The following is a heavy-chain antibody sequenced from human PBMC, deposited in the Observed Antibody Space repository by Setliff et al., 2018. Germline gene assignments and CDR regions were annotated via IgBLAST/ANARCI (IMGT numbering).Heavy chain of an antibody. D-gene: IGHD3-9*01. CDR2: IHASGSP. CDR1: GSSITSGSFY. V-gene: IGHV4-61*02. Sequence: NPSETLSLTCTVSGSSITSGSFYWSWIRQPAGKKLEWIGRIHASGSPDYNPSFKSRVTISRDTSTNQFSLKLGSVTAADTAVYYCARERYFDWFFEDWGHGTLVTVSS. CDR3: ARERYFDWFFED. J-gene: IGHJ4*01.